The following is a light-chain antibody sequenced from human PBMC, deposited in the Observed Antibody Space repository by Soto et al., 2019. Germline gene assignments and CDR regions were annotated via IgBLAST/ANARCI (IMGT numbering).Light chain of an antibody. CDR1: QSISRSY. CDR2: GAS. CDR3: QQYGSSSYT. J-gene: IGKJ2*01. Sequence: EVVLTQSPGTLSLSPGERATLSCRASQSISRSYLAWYQQKPGQAPRLLIYGASSRATGIPDRFSGGGSGTDFTLTISRLEPEDFAVYYCQQYGSSSYTFGQGTMLELK. V-gene: IGKV3-20*01.